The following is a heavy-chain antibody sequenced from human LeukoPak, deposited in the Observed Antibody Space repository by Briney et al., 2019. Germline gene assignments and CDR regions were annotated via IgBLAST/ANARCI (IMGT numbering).Heavy chain of an antibody. J-gene: IGHJ4*02. D-gene: IGHD1-7*01. CDR3: ASVTGTTFPDY. CDR1: GGSFSGYY. Sequence: PSETLSLTCAVYGGSFSGYYWSWIRQPPGKGLEWIGEINHSGSTNYNPSLKSRVTISVDTSKNQFSLKLSSVTAADTAVYYCASVTGTTFPDYWGQGTLVTVSS. V-gene: IGHV4-34*01. CDR2: INHSGST.